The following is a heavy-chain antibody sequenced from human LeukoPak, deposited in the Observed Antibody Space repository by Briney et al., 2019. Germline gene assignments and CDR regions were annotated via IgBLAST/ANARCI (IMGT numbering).Heavy chain of an antibody. V-gene: IGHV3-11*01. Sequence: GGSLRLSCAASGFTFSDYYMSWIRQAPGKGLEWVSYISSSGSTIYYADSVKGRFTISRDNAKNSLYLQMNSLRAEDTAVYYCARAGYPYYYDSSGYYFFDYWGQGTLVTVSS. CDR3: ARAGYPYYYDSSGYYFFDY. CDR2: ISSSGSTI. D-gene: IGHD3-22*01. J-gene: IGHJ4*02. CDR1: GFTFSDYY.